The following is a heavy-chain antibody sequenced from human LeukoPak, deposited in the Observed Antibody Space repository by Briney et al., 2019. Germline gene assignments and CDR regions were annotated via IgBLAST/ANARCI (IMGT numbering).Heavy chain of an antibody. D-gene: IGHD6-19*01. Sequence: GRSLRLSCAASGFTFSNYGMHWLRQAPGKGLEWVAVISYDGSNKSYADSVKVRFTISRDNSKNTLYVQMNSLRGEDTAVYYCAKAPGRSSGWSIDYWGQGTLVTVSS. V-gene: IGHV3-30*18. CDR1: GFTFSNYG. CDR3: AKAPGRSSGWSIDY. J-gene: IGHJ4*02. CDR2: ISYDGSNK.